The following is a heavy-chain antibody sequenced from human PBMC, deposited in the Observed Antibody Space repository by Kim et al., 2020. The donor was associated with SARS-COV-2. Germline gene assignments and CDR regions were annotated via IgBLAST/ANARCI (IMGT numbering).Heavy chain of an antibody. Sequence: SETLSLTCTVSAASIGRTTYYWGWIRQAPGKGLEWIASMSYSGNTYQNPSLKSRVTISIDTSNNQMSLKLTSVTAADRAVYYCARDPFGPGYFDSWGQG. CDR2: MSYSGNT. CDR3: ARDPFGPGYFDS. D-gene: IGHD3-10*01. J-gene: IGHJ4*02. CDR1: AASIGRTTYY. V-gene: IGHV4-39*07.